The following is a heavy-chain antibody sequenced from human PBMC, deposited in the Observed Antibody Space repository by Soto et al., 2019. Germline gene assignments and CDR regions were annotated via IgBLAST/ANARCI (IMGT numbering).Heavy chain of an antibody. Sequence: QVQLVQSGAEVKKPGSSVKVSCKASGGTFSSYAISWVRQAPGQGLEWMGGIIPIFGTANYAQKFQGRVTISADESTSTAYMELISLSSEDSAVYYSAGEYLYSSGGAYYYGMDVWGQGTTVTVSS. CDR1: GGTFSSYA. D-gene: IGHD3-22*01. V-gene: IGHV1-69*12. CDR3: AGEYLYSSGGAYYYGMDV. J-gene: IGHJ6*02. CDR2: IIPIFGTA.